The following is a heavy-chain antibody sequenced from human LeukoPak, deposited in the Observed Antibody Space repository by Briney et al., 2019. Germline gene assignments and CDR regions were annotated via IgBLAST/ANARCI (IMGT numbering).Heavy chain of an antibody. Sequence: PGGSLRLSCVASGFTFSDYYMSWIRQSPEKGLERVSYIDPSGDTIYYADSVKGRFTISRDNAKNSLYLRMNALRAEDTAVYYCARDRSRAEDDWGQGTLVTVSS. CDR3: ARDRSRAEDD. CDR2: IDPSGDTI. V-gene: IGHV3-11*04. CDR1: GFTFSDYY. J-gene: IGHJ4*02. D-gene: IGHD1-14*01.